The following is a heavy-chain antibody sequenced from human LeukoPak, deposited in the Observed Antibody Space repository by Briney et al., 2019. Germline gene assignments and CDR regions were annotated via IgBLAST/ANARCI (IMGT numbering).Heavy chain of an antibody. J-gene: IGHJ5*02. Sequence: ASVKVSCKASGYTFTSYGISWVRQAPGQGLEWMGWISAYNGNTNYAQKLQGRVTMTTDTSTSTAYMELRSLRSDDTAVYYCAAQINYHESTVWDPWGQGTLVTVSS. D-gene: IGHD3-22*01. CDR3: AAQINYHESTVWDP. CDR2: ISAYNGNT. CDR1: GYTFTSYG. V-gene: IGHV1-18*01.